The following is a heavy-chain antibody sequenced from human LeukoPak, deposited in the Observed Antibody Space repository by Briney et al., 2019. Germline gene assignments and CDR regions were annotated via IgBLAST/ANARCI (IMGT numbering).Heavy chain of an antibody. Sequence: GGSLRLSCAASGFTFSRYDMHWVRQATGKSLEWVSAIGIFGDTYYPDSVKGRFTVSRENAKNSLYLQVNSLRARDTAVYYCARGGYDPFDYWGQGTLVTVSS. D-gene: IGHD3-16*01. CDR2: IGIFGDT. CDR3: ARGGYDPFDY. CDR1: GFTFSRYD. J-gene: IGHJ4*02. V-gene: IGHV3-13*01.